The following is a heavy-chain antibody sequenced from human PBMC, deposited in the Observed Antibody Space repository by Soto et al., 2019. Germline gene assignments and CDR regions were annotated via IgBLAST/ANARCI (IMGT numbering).Heavy chain of an antibody. Sequence: GGSLRLSCAASGFTFSSYAMHWVRQAPGKGLEWVAVISYDGSNKYYADSVKGRFTISRDNSKNTLYLQMNSLRAEETAVYYCARDRQVYCTNGVCYSGRPPYGMDVWGQGTTVTVSS. CDR2: ISYDGSNK. J-gene: IGHJ6*02. CDR1: GFTFSSYA. V-gene: IGHV3-30-3*01. D-gene: IGHD2-8*01. CDR3: ARDRQVYCTNGVCYSGRPPYGMDV.